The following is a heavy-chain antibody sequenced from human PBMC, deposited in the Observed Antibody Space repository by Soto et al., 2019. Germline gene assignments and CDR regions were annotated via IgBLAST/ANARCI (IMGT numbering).Heavy chain of an antibody. J-gene: IGHJ4*02. CDR1: GFTFSSYG. V-gene: IGHV3-30*18. Sequence: QVQLVESGGGVVQPGRSLRLSCAASGFTFSSYGMHWVRQAPGKGLEWVAVISYDGSNKYYADSVKGRFTISRDNSKNTLYLQMNSLRAEDTAVYYCAKDTIAVAPTIDYWGQGTLVTVSS. CDR2: ISYDGSNK. D-gene: IGHD6-19*01. CDR3: AKDTIAVAPTIDY.